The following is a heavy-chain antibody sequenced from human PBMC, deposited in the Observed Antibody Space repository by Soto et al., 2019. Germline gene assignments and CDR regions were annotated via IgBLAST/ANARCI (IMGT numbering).Heavy chain of an antibody. V-gene: IGHV4-59*01. Sequence: SETLSLTCTVSGGSISSYYWSWIRQPPGRGLEWIGYIYYSGSTNYNPSLKSRVTISVDTSKNQFSLKLSSVTAADTAVYYCARSRTTVTPSGFQHWGQGTLVTVSS. CDR1: GGSISSYY. CDR3: ARSRTTVTPSGFQH. D-gene: IGHD4-17*01. CDR2: IYYSGST. J-gene: IGHJ1*01.